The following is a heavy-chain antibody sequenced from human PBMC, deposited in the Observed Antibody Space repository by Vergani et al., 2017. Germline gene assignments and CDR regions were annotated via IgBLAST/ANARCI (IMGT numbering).Heavy chain of an antibody. J-gene: IGHJ4*02. Sequence: QAQLQQWGAGLLKPSETLSLTCAIYGGSFNDYWWTWIRQPPGKGLEWIGEIRHDGITHYSPSLKSRVTISIDTSTHQFSLNLRSVTAADTAVSYCAREGYCTNGVCFTLFDVWGQGALVTVSS. CDR1: GGSFNDYW. CDR2: IRHDGIT. CDR3: AREGYCTNGVCFTLFDV. V-gene: IGHV4-34*01. D-gene: IGHD2-8*01.